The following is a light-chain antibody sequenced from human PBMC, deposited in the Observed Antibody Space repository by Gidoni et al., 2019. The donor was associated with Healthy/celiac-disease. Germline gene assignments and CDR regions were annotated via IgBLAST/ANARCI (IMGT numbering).Light chain of an antibody. CDR3: SSYAGSRVV. CDR2: EVS. V-gene: IGLV2-8*01. Sequence: QSALTQPPSASGSPGQSVTISCTGTSSDVGGYHYVSWSQQHPGKAPKLMIYEVSKRPSGVPDRFSGSKSGNTASLTDSGLQAEDEADYYCSSYAGSRVVFGGGTKLTVL. CDR1: SSDVGGYHY. J-gene: IGLJ2*01.